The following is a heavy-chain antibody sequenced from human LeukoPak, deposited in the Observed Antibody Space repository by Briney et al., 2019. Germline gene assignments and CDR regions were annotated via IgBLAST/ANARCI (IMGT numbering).Heavy chain of an antibody. CDR1: GFTFSSYG. D-gene: IGHD1-26*01. Sequence: PGGSLRLSCAASGFTFSSYGMNWVRQAPGKGLEWVSYISSSGSTIYYADSVKGRFTISRDNAKNSLYLQMNSLRAEDTAVYYCASGPQGSSRIPDDYWGQGTLVTVSS. CDR2: ISSSGSTI. J-gene: IGHJ4*02. V-gene: IGHV3-48*03. CDR3: ASGPQGSSRIPDDY.